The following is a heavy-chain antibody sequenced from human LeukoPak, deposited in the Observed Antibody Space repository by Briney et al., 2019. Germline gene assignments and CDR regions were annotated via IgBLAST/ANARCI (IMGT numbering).Heavy chain of an antibody. CDR1: GFTFDDYA. D-gene: IGHD3-3*01. CDR2: ISWNSGSI. Sequence: PGGSLRLSCAASGFTFDDYAMHWVRQAPGKGLEWVSGISWNSGSIGYADSVKGRFTISRDNAKNSLYLQMNSLRAEDTALYYCAKDIRHYDFWSGSYYYYGMDVWGQGTTVTVSS. J-gene: IGHJ6*02. V-gene: IGHV3-9*01. CDR3: AKDIRHYDFWSGSYYYYGMDV.